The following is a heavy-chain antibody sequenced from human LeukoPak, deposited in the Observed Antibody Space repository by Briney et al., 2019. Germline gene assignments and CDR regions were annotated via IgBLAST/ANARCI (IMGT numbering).Heavy chain of an antibody. J-gene: IGHJ4*02. CDR2: ISGYNGNT. Sequence: ASVKVSCKTSGYTFTSYGISWVRQAPGQGLEWVGWISGYNGNTNYAQKFQGRVTMTIDTSTSTVYMELRSLRSDDAAVYYCARDSSSSTRSDWGQGTLVTVSS. CDR1: GYTFTSYG. D-gene: IGHD6-6*01. V-gene: IGHV1-18*01. CDR3: ARDSSSSTRSD.